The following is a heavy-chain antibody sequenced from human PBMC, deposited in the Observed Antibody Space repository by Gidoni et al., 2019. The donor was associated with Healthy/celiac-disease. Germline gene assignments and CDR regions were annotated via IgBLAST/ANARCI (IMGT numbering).Heavy chain of an antibody. J-gene: IGHJ4*02. D-gene: IGHD1-26*01. CDR3: ARGQHRVGATLDY. Sequence: QVQLQQWGAGLLKPSATLSLTCAVYGGSFSGYYWSCIRQPPGKGLELIGEIHHSGSTNYNASVKSRVTISVDTSKNQFSLKLSTVTAADTAVYYCARGQHRVGATLDYWGQGTLVTVSS. V-gene: IGHV4-34*01. CDR2: IHHSGST. CDR1: GGSFSGYY.